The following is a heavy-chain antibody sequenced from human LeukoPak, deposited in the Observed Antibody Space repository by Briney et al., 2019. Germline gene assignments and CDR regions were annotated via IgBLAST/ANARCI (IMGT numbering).Heavy chain of an antibody. Sequence: GASVKVSCKASGYTFTGYYMHWVRQAPGQGLEWMGIINPSGGSTSYAQKFQGRVTITADKSTSTAYMELSGLRSEDTAVYYCATRGPRITGTYSYSYYMDVWGKGTTVTASS. CDR2: INPSGGST. V-gene: IGHV1-46*01. J-gene: IGHJ6*03. D-gene: IGHD1-20*01. CDR1: GYTFTGYY. CDR3: ATRGPRITGTYSYSYYMDV.